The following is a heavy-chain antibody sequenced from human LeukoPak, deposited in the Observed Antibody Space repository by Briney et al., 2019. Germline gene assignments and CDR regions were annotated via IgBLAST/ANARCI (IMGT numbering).Heavy chain of an antibody. Sequence: GGSLRLSCAASGFTFITYSMIWVRQAPGKGLEWLSYISGDSKTIYYPDSVKGRFTISRDNAKNSLYLQLISLRAEDTAVYYCARDRHSSVDYWGQGTLVTVSS. J-gene: IGHJ4*02. CDR2: ISGDSKTI. CDR1: GFTFITYS. CDR3: ARDRHSSVDY. V-gene: IGHV3-48*01. D-gene: IGHD3-22*01.